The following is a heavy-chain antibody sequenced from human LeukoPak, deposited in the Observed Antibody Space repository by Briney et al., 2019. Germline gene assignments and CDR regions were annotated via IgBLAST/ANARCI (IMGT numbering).Heavy chain of an antibody. CDR3: ARLPFEEEGY. D-gene: IGHD2-2*01. J-gene: IGHJ4*02. CDR2: IEPSDSYT. Sequence: ESLKISCRGFGYSFTSYWNNWVRQIPGKGLEGMGRIEPSDSYTNYSPSFQGHVTISADKSISTAYLQWSSLKPSETAMYYSARLPFEEEGYWGKGTLVTVSS. V-gene: IGHV5-10-1*01. CDR1: GYSFTSYW.